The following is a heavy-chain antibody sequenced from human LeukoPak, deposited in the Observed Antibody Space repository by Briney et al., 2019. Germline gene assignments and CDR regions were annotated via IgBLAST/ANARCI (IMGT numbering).Heavy chain of an antibody. CDR2: INAYNGNT. CDR1: GYSFTRYG. V-gene: IGHV1-18*04. Sequence: GASVKVSCKASGYSFTRYGFNWVRQAPGQGLEWMGWINAYNGNTKYVQKVQARVTMTTDTSTSTAYMELRSLRSDDTAVYYCTREGANYGVTGDVWGQGTTVIVSS. J-gene: IGHJ6*02. D-gene: IGHD3-10*01. CDR3: TREGANYGVTGDV.